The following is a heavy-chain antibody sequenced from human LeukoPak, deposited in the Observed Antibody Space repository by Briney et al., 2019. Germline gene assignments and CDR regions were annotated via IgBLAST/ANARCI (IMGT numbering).Heavy chain of an antibody. D-gene: IGHD3-16*01. Sequence: PGGSLRLSCAASGFSFDDYDMSWVRQAPGKGLEWVSGIYWDGGSTGYAESVKGRFTISRDNAKNSLYLQMSSLRAEDTALYYCAREEGGYFDYWGQGTLVTVSS. CDR2: IYWDGGST. V-gene: IGHV3-20*04. J-gene: IGHJ4*02. CDR1: GFSFDDYD. CDR3: AREEGGYFDY.